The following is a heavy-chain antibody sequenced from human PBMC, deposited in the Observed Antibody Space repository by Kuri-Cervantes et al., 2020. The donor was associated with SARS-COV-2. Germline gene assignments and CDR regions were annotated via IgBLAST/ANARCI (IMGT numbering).Heavy chain of an antibody. CDR1: GYTFTSYG. V-gene: IGHV1-18*01. CDR2: IIAYNGNT. Sequence: ASVKVSCKASGYTFTSYGISWVRQAPGQGLEWMGWIIAYNGNTNYAQKLQGRVTMTTDTYTSTAYMELRSLRSDDTDVYYCARVSPAVACYYYYYMDVWGKGTTVTVSS. J-gene: IGHJ6*03. D-gene: IGHD6-19*01. CDR3: ARVSPAVACYYYYYMDV.